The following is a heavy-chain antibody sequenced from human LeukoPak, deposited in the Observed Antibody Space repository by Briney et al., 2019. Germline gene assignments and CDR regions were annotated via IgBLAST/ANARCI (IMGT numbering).Heavy chain of an antibody. CDR1: GGSISTTSYY. CDR2: MYHTGTT. CDR3: AGSYHYNYFGLDV. D-gene: IGHD3-10*01. J-gene: IGHJ6*02. V-gene: IGHV4-39*01. Sequence: SETLSLTCTVSGGSISTTSYYWGWIRQPPGKGLEWIAGMYHTGTTYYNPSLKSRVTISVDTSKNQFSLRVSSVTAADTAVYYCAGSYHYNYFGLDVWGQGTTVTVSS.